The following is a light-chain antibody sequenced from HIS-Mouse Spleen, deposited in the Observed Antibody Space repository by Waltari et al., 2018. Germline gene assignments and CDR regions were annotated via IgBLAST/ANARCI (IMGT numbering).Light chain of an antibody. V-gene: IGLV2-14*03. Sequence: QSALTQPASVSGSPGPSITISCPGTSSDVGGYNYVSWYQHHPAKAPTLMIYDVSNRPSGVSNRFSGSKSGNTASLTISGLQAEDEADYYCSSYTSSSTEVFGGGTKLTVL. CDR2: DVS. J-gene: IGLJ2*01. CDR1: SSDVGGYNY. CDR3: SSYTSSSTEV.